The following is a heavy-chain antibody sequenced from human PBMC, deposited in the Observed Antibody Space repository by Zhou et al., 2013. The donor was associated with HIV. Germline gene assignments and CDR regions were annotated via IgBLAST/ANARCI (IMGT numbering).Heavy chain of an antibody. CDR3: ARVVNYVGYYYYGMDV. Sequence: QVQLVQSGAEVKKPGASVKVSCKASGYTFTSFYIHWVRQAPGQGLEWMGWMNPNSGNAGYAQKFQGRVTMTRNTSISTAYMELSSLRSADTAVFYCARVVNYVGYYYYGMDVWGQGTTVTVSS. D-gene: IGHD4-4*01. J-gene: IGHJ6*02. V-gene: IGHV1-8*02. CDR1: GYTFTSFY. CDR2: MNPNSGNA.